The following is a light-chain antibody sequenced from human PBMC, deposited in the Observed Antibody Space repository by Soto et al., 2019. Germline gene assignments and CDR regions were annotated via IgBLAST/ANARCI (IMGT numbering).Light chain of an antibody. CDR2: EVV. V-gene: IGLV2-8*01. J-gene: IGLJ1*01. CDR1: KNDIGVYDF. Sequence: LTQSPSASGSPGQSVTISCTGTKNDIGVYDFVSWYQHHPGKAPRLIIYEVVQRPSGVPDRFSGSKSGNTASLTVSGLQAADEADYFCKSYAGSNTYVFGSGTKVTVL. CDR3: KSYAGSNTYV.